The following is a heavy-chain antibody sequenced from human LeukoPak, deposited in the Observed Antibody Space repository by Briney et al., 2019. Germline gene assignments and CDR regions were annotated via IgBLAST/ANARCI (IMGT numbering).Heavy chain of an antibody. CDR2: IYYSGST. V-gene: IGHV4-39*01. D-gene: IGHD3-3*01. J-gene: IGHJ4*02. CDR3: ARFSAQGLTYYDFWSGYYYFDY. CDR1: GGSISSSSYS. Sequence: SETLSLTCTVSGGSISSSSYSWGWIRQPPGKGLEWIGTIYYSGSTYNNPSLKSRVTISVDTSKNQFSLKLSSVTAADTAVYYCARFSAQGLTYYDFWSGYYYFDYWGQGTLVTVSS.